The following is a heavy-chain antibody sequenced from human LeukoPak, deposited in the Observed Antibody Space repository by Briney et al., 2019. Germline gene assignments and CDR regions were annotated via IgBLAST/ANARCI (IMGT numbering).Heavy chain of an antibody. CDR2: IYSGGST. V-gene: IGHV3-66*02. D-gene: IGHD1-26*01. CDR3: ARDQSFFDY. J-gene: IGHJ4*02. Sequence: GGSLRLSCAASGFTFSSYWLHWVRQAPGKGLVWVSVIYSGGSTYYADSVKGRFTISRDNSKNTLYLQMNSLRAEDTAVYYCARDQSFFDYWGQGTLVTVSS. CDR1: GFTFSSYW.